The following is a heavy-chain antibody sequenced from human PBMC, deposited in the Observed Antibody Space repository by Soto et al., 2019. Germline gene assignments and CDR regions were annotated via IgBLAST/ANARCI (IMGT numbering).Heavy chain of an antibody. J-gene: IGHJ5*01. CDR1: GGSISSYY. Sequence: PSETLSLTYTVSGGSISSYYWSWIRQPAGKGLEWIGRIYTSGSTNYNPSLRGRVTMSVDTSKNQFSLKLSSVTAADTAVYYWAWLKYYYGSWSLNWFDPWGQGTTVTVSS. CDR3: AWLKYYYGSWSLNWFDP. D-gene: IGHD3-10*01. V-gene: IGHV4-4*07. CDR2: IYTSGST.